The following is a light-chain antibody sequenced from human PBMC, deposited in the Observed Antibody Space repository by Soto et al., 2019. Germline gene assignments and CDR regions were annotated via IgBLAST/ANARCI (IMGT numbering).Light chain of an antibody. CDR3: QQYNSFWT. CDR2: DVS. Sequence: DIQMTQSPSTLSASVGDRVTITCRASQTINRSLAWYQQKPGKAPKLLIYDVSTLESGVPSKFSGSGSGTEFTLTISSLQPDDFATYYCQQYNSFWTFGQGTKVDI. CDR1: QTINRS. J-gene: IGKJ1*01. V-gene: IGKV1-5*01.